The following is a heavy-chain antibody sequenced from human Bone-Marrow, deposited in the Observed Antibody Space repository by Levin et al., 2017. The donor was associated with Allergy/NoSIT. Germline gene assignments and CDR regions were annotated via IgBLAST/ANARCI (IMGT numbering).Heavy chain of an antibody. V-gene: IGHV3-30*04. J-gene: IGHJ4*02. CDR2: IAYGGETK. Sequence: GGSLRLSCAASGFTFSNYAMHWVRQAPGQGLEWVAVIAYGGETKYFADSVKGRFSISRDNSKNNTVYLEMNDLRAEDTAVYYCARDAYDMLTGFRSRVKGYFDYWGQGTLVTVSS. D-gene: IGHD3-9*01. CDR1: GFTFSNYA. CDR3: ARDAYDMLTGFRSRVKGYFDY.